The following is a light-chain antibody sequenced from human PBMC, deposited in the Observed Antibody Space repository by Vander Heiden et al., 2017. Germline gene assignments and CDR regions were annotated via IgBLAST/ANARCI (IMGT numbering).Light chain of an antibody. CDR3: GTWDSSLSAYV. Sequence: QSVLTQPPSVSAAPGQKVTISCSGSSSNIGNNYVSWCQQHPGTAPKLLIYDNKKRPSGIPDRFSGSKSGTSATLGITGLQTGDEADYYCGTWDSSLSAYVFGTGNKVTAL. CDR2: DNK. CDR1: SSNIGNNY. J-gene: IGLJ1*01. V-gene: IGLV1-51*01.